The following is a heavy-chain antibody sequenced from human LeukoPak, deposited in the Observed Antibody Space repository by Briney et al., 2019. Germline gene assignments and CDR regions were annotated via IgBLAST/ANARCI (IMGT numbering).Heavy chain of an antibody. Sequence: GGSLRLSCAGSGFIFSHYWMSWLRQAPGKEPEWVANIKLFGDEQYYGDSVKGRFIISRDNAKYSLYLQMHSLRADDTAVYYCARALTTDHSGRWFDPWGQGTLVTVSS. CDR1: GFIFSHYW. J-gene: IGHJ5*02. V-gene: IGHV3-7*01. CDR2: IKLFGDEQ. CDR3: ARALTTDHSGRWFDP. D-gene: IGHD4-17*01.